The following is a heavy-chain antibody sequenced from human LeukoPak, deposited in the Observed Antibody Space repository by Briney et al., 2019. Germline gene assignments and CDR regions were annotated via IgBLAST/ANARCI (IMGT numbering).Heavy chain of an antibody. Sequence: PGGSLRLSCAVSGFTFSSYVMSWVRQAPGKGLEWVSTISSGGGSTYYADSVKGRFTVSRDNSKSTLSLQMNSLRAEDTAVYFCAKQRGSSWYRDNFDYWGQGTLVTVSS. V-gene: IGHV3-23*01. J-gene: IGHJ4*02. CDR1: GFTFSSYV. CDR2: ISSGGGST. CDR3: AKQRGSSWYRDNFDY. D-gene: IGHD6-13*01.